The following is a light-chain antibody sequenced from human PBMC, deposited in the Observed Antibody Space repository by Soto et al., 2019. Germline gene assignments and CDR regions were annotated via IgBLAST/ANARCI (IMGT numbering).Light chain of an antibody. V-gene: IGKV3-15*01. Sequence: EIVMTQSPATLSVSPGERATLSCRASQSVSSNLAWYQQKPGQAPRLLIYGASTRATGIPARFSGSGSGTEFSLTISSLQSGDFAVYFCQQYNDWLRTFGQGTKVEI. CDR3: QQYNDWLRT. CDR2: GAS. CDR1: QSVSSN. J-gene: IGKJ1*01.